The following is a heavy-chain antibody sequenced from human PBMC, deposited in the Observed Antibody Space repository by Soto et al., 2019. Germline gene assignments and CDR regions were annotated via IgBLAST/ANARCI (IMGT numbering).Heavy chain of an antibody. CDR2: IDPSDSYT. V-gene: IGHV5-10-1*01. J-gene: IGHJ6*02. Sequence: PGAPMKIPWRGFEYSFTSYWSIWVSQLPGKGLEWMGRIDPSDSYTNYSPSFQGHVTISADKSISTAYLQWSSLKASDTAMYYCARQHVDTAMVYYYGMDGWGQGTTVTFSS. CDR1: EYSFTSYW. CDR3: ARQHVDTAMVYYYGMDG. D-gene: IGHD5-18*01.